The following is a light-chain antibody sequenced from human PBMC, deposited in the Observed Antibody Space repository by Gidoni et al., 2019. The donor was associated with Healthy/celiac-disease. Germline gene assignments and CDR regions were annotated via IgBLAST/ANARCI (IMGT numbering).Light chain of an antibody. J-gene: IGKJ2*03. Sequence: DMVMTQSQDPLAASLRERATINCKSSQSVLYRSNNKNYLAWYHQKPGQPPKLLIYWASSRESGVPDRFSRSGSGTDFTLTISSLQAEDGAVYYCQHFYTTPWSFGQGTKLEIK. CDR3: QHFYTTPWS. V-gene: IGKV4-1*01. CDR2: WAS. CDR1: QSVLYRSNNKNY.